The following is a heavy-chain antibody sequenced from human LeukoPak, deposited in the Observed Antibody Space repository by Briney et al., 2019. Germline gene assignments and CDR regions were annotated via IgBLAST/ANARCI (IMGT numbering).Heavy chain of an antibody. D-gene: IGHD3-10*01. J-gene: IGHJ4*02. Sequence: GASVKISCKASGYTFLNYYMHWVRQAPGQGLEWMGVINPNGGSTKYAQKFQGRVTMTSDTSTTTVYLELSSLRSDDTAVFYCARTVYGAGSYCISWGQGTLVTVSS. CDR1: GYTFLNYY. CDR2: INPNGGST. V-gene: IGHV1-46*01. CDR3: ARTVYGAGSYCIS.